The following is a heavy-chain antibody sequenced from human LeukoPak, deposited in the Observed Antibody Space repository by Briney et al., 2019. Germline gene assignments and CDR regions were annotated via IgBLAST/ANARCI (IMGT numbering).Heavy chain of an antibody. J-gene: IGHJ4*02. CDR2: LNQDGSEK. Sequence: GGSLRLSCAASGFTSRSYWMSWVRQAPGKGLEWVANLNQDGSEKYYVDSVKGRFTISRDNAKKSLYLQMNSLRAEDTAVYYCGRDGGPVDHWGQGTLVTVSS. CDR1: GFTSRSYW. V-gene: IGHV3-7*03. D-gene: IGHD3-16*01. CDR3: GRDGGPVDH.